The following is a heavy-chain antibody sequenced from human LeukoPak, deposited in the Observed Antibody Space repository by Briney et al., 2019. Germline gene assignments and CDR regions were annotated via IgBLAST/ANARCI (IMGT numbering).Heavy chain of an antibody. CDR1: GGSISSSTYY. D-gene: IGHD6-19*01. J-gene: IGHJ4*02. Sequence: PSETLSLTCTVSGGSISSSTYYWGWIRQPPGKGLEWIGSIYYSGSTYYNPSLKSRVTISVDRSKNQFSLKLSSVTAADTAVYYCARVSGWYDYWGQGTLVTVSS. CDR2: IYYSGST. V-gene: IGHV4-39*07. CDR3: ARVSGWYDY.